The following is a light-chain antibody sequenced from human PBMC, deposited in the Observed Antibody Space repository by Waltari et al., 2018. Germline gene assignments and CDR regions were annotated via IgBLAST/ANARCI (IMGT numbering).Light chain of an antibody. CDR3: QQYGDSLFT. V-gene: IGKV3-20*01. J-gene: IGKJ3*01. CDR1: QSVISTS. Sequence: EIVLTQSPGTLSLSPGERATLSCRASQSVISTSLAWYQQKPGQAPRLLIYATSIRATGIPDRFSGSGSGTDFTLTISRLEPEDFAVYYCQQYGDSLFTFGPGTKVDIK. CDR2: ATS.